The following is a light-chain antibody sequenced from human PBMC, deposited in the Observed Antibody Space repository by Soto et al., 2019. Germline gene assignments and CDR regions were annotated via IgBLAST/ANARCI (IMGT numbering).Light chain of an antibody. V-gene: IGKV1-5*01. CDR1: QNINRW. J-gene: IGKJ3*01. CDR2: DAS. CDR3: QQNDGY. Sequence: DIQMTQSPSTLAASVGDRVTITCRASQNINRWLAWYQQKPGKAPKVLIYDASSLESGVPSKFSGSGSGTEFTLTITSLQPDDFATYYCQQNDGYFGPGTKVDFK.